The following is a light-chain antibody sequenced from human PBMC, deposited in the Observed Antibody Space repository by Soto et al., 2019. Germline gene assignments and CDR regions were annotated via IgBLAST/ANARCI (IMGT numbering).Light chain of an antibody. Sequence: DIQVTQCPPTQGPSXCHRVTIPXXASQTISTWMAWYQQKPGKAPKLLVYDASTLQSGVASRFSGSGSGTEFTLTISSLQPDDFATYYCQQYNSYSGTFGQGTKVDI. CDR2: DAS. CDR3: QQYNSYSGT. V-gene: IGKV1-5*01. J-gene: IGKJ1*01. CDR1: QTISTW.